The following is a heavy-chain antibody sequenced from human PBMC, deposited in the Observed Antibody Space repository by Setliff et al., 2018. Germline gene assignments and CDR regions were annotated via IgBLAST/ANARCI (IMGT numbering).Heavy chain of an antibody. J-gene: IGHJ6*02. Sequence: GGSLRLSCEVSGINFGSYTMSWVRQAPGKGPEWISIVYSGGSTFYADSVKGRFTISRDNSKNTLYLQMNSLTAEDTAVYYCANGMFYDFWSNYPYYFGMDVWGQGTTVTVSS. D-gene: IGHD3-3*01. CDR1: GINFGSYT. V-gene: IGHV3-23*01. CDR2: VYSGGST. CDR3: ANGMFYDFWSNYPYYFGMDV.